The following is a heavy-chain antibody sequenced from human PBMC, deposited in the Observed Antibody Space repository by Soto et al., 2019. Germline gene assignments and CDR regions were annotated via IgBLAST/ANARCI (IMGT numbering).Heavy chain of an antibody. CDR3: ARASHPTGYYGMDV. CDR2: IYYSGST. V-gene: IGHV4-30-4*01. Sequence: QVQLQESGPGLVKPSQTLSLTCTVSGGSISSGDYYWSWIRQPPGKGLGWIGSIYYSGSTYYNPALTTRVTISVDPSKTQFSLKLSSVTAADTAVYYCARASHPTGYYGMDVWGQGTTVTVSS. J-gene: IGHJ6*02. CDR1: GGSISSGDYY.